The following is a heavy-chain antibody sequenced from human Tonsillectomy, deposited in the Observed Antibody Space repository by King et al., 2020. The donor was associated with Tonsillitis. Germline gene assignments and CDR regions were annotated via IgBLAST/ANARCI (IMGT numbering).Heavy chain of an antibody. J-gene: IGHJ1*01. CDR2: IYYSGGST. CDR1: GGSISNYY. V-gene: IGHV4-59*01. D-gene: IGHD3-22*01. CDR3: ASYSYDSSGYYYYFQQ. Sequence: VQLQESGPGLVKPSETLSLTCNVSGGSISNYYWSWIRQPPGKGLEWVGYIYYSGGSTNYNPSHKSRVTILVDTSKNQFSLKLSSVSAADTAVYYCASYSYDSSGYYYYFQQWGQGTLVTVSS.